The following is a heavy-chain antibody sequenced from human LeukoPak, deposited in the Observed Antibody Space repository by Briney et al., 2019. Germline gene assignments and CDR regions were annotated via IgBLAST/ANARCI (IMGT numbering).Heavy chain of an antibody. D-gene: IGHD5-18*01. CDR3: ARDRRGYSYGYDY. CDR2: ISSTSSYI. J-gene: IGHJ4*02. CDR1: EFTFSSYS. Sequence: PGGSLRLSCAASEFTFSSYSMNWVRQAPGKGLEWVSSISSTSSYIYYADSVRGRFTISRDNAKNSLYLRMNGLRAEDTAVYYCARDRRGYSYGYDYWGQETLVTVSS. V-gene: IGHV3-21*01.